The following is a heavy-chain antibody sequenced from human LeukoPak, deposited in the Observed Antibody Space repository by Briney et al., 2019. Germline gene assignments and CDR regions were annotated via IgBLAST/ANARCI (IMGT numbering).Heavy chain of an antibody. CDR3: AKRGGGTMFAFDI. CDR1: GFIFSNYV. V-gene: IGHV3-23*01. Sequence: GGSLGLSCAASGFIFSNYVMGWVRQAPGKGLELVSSISDIGIGTYYADSVKGRFTIFRDNSKNILYLQMNSLRAKDTAIYYCAKRGGGTMFAFDIWGQGTMVTVSS. J-gene: IGHJ3*02. D-gene: IGHD3-10*02. CDR2: ISDIGIGT.